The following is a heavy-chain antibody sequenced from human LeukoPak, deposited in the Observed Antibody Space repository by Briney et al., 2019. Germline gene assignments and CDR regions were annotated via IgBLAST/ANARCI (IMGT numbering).Heavy chain of an antibody. V-gene: IGHV1-8*01. CDR2: MNPNSGNT. J-gene: IGHJ6*02. D-gene: IGHD3-22*01. CDR3: ARAKLSRHYDRSGRYSTFHYYYGLDV. CDR1: GYTFTSYD. Sequence: ASVKVSCKASGYTFTSYDINWVRQATGQGLEWMGWMNPNSGNTGYAQKFQGRVTMTRNTSISTAYMELSRLRSDDTAVYYCARAKLSRHYDRSGRYSTFHYYYGLDVWGQGTTVTVS.